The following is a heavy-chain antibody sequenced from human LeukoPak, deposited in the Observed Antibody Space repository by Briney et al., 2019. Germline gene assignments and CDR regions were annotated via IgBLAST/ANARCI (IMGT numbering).Heavy chain of an antibody. V-gene: IGHV4-39*01. CDR3: ARLWFGDDAFDI. J-gene: IGHJ3*02. CDR2: IYYSGST. CDR1: GGSISSSSYY. Sequence: TSETLSLTCTVSGGSISSSSYYWGWIRQPPGKGLEWIGSIYYSGSTYYNPSLKSRVTISVDTSKNQFSLKLSSVTAADTAVYYCARLWFGDDAFDIWGQGTMVTVSS. D-gene: IGHD3-10*01.